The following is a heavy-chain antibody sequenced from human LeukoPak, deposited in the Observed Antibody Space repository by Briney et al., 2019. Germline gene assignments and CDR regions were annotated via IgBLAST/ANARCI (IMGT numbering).Heavy chain of an antibody. CDR3: ARGEYCSSTSCYSFDY. V-gene: IGHV1-69*13. Sequence: SVKVSCKASGGTSSSYAISWVRQAPGQGLEWMGGIIPIFGTANYAQKFQGRVTITADESTSTAYMELSSLRSEDTAVYYCARGEYCSSTSCYSFDYWGQGTLVTVSS. CDR2: IIPIFGTA. D-gene: IGHD2-2*02. J-gene: IGHJ4*02. CDR1: GGTSSSYA.